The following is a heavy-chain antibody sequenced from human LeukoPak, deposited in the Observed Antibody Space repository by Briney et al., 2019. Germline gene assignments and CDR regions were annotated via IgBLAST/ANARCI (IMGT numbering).Heavy chain of an antibody. D-gene: IGHD6-13*01. V-gene: IGHV4-30-4*08. Sequence: MASETLSLTCTVSGGSISSGDYYWSWIRQPPGKGLEWIGYIYYSGSTYYNPSLKSRVTISVDTSKNQFSLKLSSVTAADTAVYYCARAHSSSWYGNWFDPWGQGTLVTVSS. J-gene: IGHJ5*02. CDR3: ARAHSSSWYGNWFDP. CDR2: IYYSGST. CDR1: GGSISSGDYY.